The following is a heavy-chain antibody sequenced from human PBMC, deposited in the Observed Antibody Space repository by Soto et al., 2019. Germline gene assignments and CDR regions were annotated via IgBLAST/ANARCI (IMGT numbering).Heavy chain of an antibody. CDR2: LQYSGRT. CDR1: GGSISSSSYH. J-gene: IGHJ4*02. D-gene: IGHD6-13*01. Sequence: SETLSLPCTVFGGSISSSSYHCAWIRQPPGKGLEWIGNLQYSGRTYYNPSLKSRVAISVDTSKNQFSLKLSSVTAADTAVYYCARQGQQLVFDYWGQGTLVTVSS. CDR3: ARQGQQLVFDY. V-gene: IGHV4-39*01.